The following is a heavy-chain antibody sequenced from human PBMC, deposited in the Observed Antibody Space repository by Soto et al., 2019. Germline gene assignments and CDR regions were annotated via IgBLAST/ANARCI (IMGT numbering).Heavy chain of an antibody. Sequence: LSLTRGVSGGYIGGVGDCWSWIQQTPGKGLEWIGYIYYSGSTNYNPSPKSRVTISVDTSKNQLSLRLSSVTAADTAVYFCARHPGSYDVLPGYSTYYFESRGQGTLVTVSS. CDR3: ARHPGSYDVLPGYSTYYFES. V-gene: IGHV4-30-4*07. CDR2: IYYSGST. CDR1: GGYIGGVGDC. J-gene: IGHJ4*02. D-gene: IGHD3-9*01.